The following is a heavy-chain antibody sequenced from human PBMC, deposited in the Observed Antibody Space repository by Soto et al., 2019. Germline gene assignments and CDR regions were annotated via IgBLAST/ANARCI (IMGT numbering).Heavy chain of an antibody. CDR3: ATDMEGGGLLLFGELLNRYDFESYAMDV. CDR1: GFTFSSYA. V-gene: IGHV3-30*04. Sequence: QVQLVESGGGVVQPGRSLRLSCAASGFTFSSYAMHWVRQAPGKGLEWVAVISYDGSNKYYADSVKGRFTISRDNSKNTLYLTMNSLPTVYRVGYYCATDMEGGGLLLFGELLNRYDFESYAMDVWGQETTVPVSS. J-gene: IGHJ6*02. D-gene: IGHD3-10*01. CDR2: ISYDGSNK.